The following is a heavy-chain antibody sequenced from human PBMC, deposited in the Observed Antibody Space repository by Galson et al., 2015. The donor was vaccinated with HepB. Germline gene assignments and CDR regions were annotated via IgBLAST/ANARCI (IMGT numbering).Heavy chain of an antibody. V-gene: IGHV3-9*01. D-gene: IGHD6-19*01. CDR3: TKDWLNTGWYLSGFDY. CDR2: ISWNSGDL. J-gene: IGHJ4*02. Sequence: SLRLSCAGSGFKFDDYAMHWVRQVPGKGLEWVSSISWNSGDLGYADSVKGRFTISRDNAKNSLYLQMDGLRAEDTAFYYCTKDWLNTGWYLSGFDYWGQGTLVTVPS. CDR1: GFKFDDYA.